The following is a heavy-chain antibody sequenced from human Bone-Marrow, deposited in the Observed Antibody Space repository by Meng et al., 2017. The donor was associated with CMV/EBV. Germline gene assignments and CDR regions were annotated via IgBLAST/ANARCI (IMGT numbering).Heavy chain of an antibody. CDR1: GFTFSSYS. J-gene: IGHJ4*02. CDR3: ASYDSSGYALWTIFEY. Sequence: GESLKISCAASGFTFSSYSMNWVRQAPGKGLEWVSSISSSSSYIYYADSVKGRFTISRDNAKNSLYLQMNSLRAEDTAVYYCASYDSSGYALWTIFEYWGKGTRVTVSS. CDR2: ISSSSSYI. D-gene: IGHD3-22*01. V-gene: IGHV3-21*01.